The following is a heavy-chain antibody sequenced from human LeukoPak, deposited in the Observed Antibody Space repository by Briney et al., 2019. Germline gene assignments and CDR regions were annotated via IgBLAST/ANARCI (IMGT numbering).Heavy chain of an antibody. J-gene: IGHJ4*02. CDR3: AKRRDYFDH. V-gene: IGHV3-11*01. Sequence: GGSLRLSCVASGFTLSDYYMSWIRQAPGKGLEWLSYISGSGSTTYYADSVRGRFTISRDNSQSSLYLQVNSLRTEDTAVYYCAKRRDYFDHWGQGALVTVSS. CDR2: ISGSGSTT. CDR1: GFTLSDYY.